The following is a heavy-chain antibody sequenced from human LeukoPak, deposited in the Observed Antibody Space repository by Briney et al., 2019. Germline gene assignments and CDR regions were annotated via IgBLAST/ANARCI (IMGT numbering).Heavy chain of an antibody. CDR1: GFTFSSYW. CDR2: IKQDGSEK. D-gene: IGHD3-16*01. CDR3: ARDTSYFYYYYMDV. Sequence: GGSLRLSCAASGFTFSSYWMSWVRQAPGKGLEWVANIKQDGSEKYYVDSVKGRFTISRDNAKNSLYLQMNSLRAEDTAVYYCARDTSYFYYYYMDVWGKGTTVTVSS. J-gene: IGHJ6*03. V-gene: IGHV3-7*01.